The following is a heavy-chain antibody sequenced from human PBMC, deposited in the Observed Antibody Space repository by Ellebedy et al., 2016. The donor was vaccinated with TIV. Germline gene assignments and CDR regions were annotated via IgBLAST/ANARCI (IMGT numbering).Heavy chain of an antibody. CDR3: ARPGDGYKPVEGYYYYGMDV. J-gene: IGHJ6*02. CDR1: GYSFTSYW. V-gene: IGHV5-51*01. D-gene: IGHD5-24*01. Sequence: GESLKISXKGSGYSFTSYWIGWVRQMPGKGLEWMGIIYPGDSDTRYSPSFQGQVTISADKSISTAYLQWSSLKASDTAMYYCARPGDGYKPVEGYYYYGMDVWGQGTTVTVSS. CDR2: IYPGDSDT.